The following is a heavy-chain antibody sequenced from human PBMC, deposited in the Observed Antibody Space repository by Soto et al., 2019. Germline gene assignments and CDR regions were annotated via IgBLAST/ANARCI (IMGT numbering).Heavy chain of an antibody. D-gene: IGHD6-13*01. CDR1: GDSIRSSSY. J-gene: IGHJ6*02. CDR2: SYTTGNT. V-gene: IGHV4-39*01. CDR3: RSSSRYSTDV. Sequence: QLQLQESGPGLVKPSETLSLTCTVSGDSIRSSSYWGWIRKPPGKGLGWIGSSYTTGNTYYNPSLNSQVTISVATSKNQFSLNVFSVTAADTAVYYCRSSSRYSTDVWGQGTTVTVSS.